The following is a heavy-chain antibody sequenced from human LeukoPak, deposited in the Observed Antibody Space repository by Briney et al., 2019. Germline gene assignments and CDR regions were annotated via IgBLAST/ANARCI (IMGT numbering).Heavy chain of an antibody. D-gene: IGHD1-1*01. CDR2: ISPDGVTT. CDR1: GYTLTAYY. V-gene: IGHV1-46*01. J-gene: IGHJ4*02. CDR3: AREPSGTGGFDF. Sequence: ASVKVSCKASGYTLTAYYMHWVRQAPGQGLEWMGVISPDGVTTFYAQGFQGRVTLTRDMSTSTVYMDLSSLIYEDTAVYFCAREPSGTGGFDFWAPGTLVTVS.